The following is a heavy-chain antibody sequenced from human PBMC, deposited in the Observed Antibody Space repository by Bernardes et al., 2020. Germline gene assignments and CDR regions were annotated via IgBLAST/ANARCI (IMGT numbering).Heavy chain of an antibody. Sequence: GGSLRLSCAASGFTVSSNYMSWVRQAPGKGLEWVSVIYSGGSTYYADSVKGRFTISRDNSKNTLYLQMNSLRAEDTAVYYCARAPNSGWYYWFDPWGQGTLVTVSS. CDR3: ARAPNSGWYYWFDP. CDR2: IYSGGST. V-gene: IGHV3-53*01. CDR1: GFTVSSNY. J-gene: IGHJ5*02. D-gene: IGHD6-19*01.